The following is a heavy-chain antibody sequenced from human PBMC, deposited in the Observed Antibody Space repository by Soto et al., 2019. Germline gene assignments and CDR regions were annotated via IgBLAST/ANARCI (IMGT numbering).Heavy chain of an antibody. V-gene: IGHV3-48*02. CDR2: ISSGRTTM. CDR3: ARDWTYCAGGACYYGMDV. D-gene: IGHD2-8*02. Sequence: GGSLRLSCAASGFSFSSYRMNWVRQAPGKGLEWVSFISSGRTTMYYADSVKGRFSISRDNVQNSLFLHMNNLRDEDTAVYYCARDWTYCAGGACYYGMDVWGQGTTVTVS. CDR1: GFSFSSYR. J-gene: IGHJ6*02.